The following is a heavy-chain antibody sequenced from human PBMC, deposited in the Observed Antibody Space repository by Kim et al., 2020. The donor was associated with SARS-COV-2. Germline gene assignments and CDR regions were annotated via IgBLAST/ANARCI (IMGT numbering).Heavy chain of an antibody. CDR2: INAGNGNT. Sequence: ASVKVSCKASGYTFTSYAMHWVRQAPGQRLEWMGWINAGNGNTKYSQKFQGRVTITRDTSASTAYMELSSLRSEDTAVYYCARVYCSSTSCYRYYYGMDVWGQGTTVTVSS. D-gene: IGHD2-2*01. CDR3: ARVYCSSTSCYRYYYGMDV. V-gene: IGHV1-3*01. J-gene: IGHJ6*02. CDR1: GYTFTSYA.